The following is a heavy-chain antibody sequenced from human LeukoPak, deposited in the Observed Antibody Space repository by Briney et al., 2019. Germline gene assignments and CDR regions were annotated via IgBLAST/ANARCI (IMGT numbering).Heavy chain of an antibody. CDR3: ARDRDDSSGYYYLDAFDI. D-gene: IGHD3-22*01. CDR2: INPNSGGR. J-gene: IGHJ3*02. CDR1: GYTFTGYY. Sequence: ASVKVSCKSSGYTFTGYYMHWVRQAPGQGLEWVGWINPNSGGRNYAQKFQGRVTMTRDTSISTAYMELRSLRSDDTAVYYCARDRDDSSGYYYLDAFDIWGQGTMVTVSS. V-gene: IGHV1-2*02.